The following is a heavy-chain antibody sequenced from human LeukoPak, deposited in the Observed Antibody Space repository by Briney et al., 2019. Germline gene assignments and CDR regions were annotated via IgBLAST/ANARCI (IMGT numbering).Heavy chain of an antibody. CDR3: ARGNSGSYFDY. CDR1: GYTFTTYG. V-gene: IGHV1-18*01. J-gene: IGHJ4*02. Sequence: ASVKVSCKASGYTFTTYGISWVRQAPGQGLEWMGWISTYNVNTNYAQKLQGSVTMTTDTSTSTAYMELRSLSSDDTAVYYCARGNSGSYFDYWGQGTLVTVSS. CDR2: ISTYNVNT. D-gene: IGHD1-26*01.